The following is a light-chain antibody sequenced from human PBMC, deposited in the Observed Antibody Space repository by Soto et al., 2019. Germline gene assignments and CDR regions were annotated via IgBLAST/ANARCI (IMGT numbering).Light chain of an antibody. CDR3: QQHYSAPLT. Sequence: DIVMTQSPDSLAVSPGERATINCKSSQSVLSSANNKNYLAWHQHKPGQPPKVLIYWASTRESGVPDRFSGSGSGTDFTLTISSLQAEDVAVYYCQQHYSAPLTFGGGTRVEIK. V-gene: IGKV4-1*01. J-gene: IGKJ4*01. CDR2: WAS. CDR1: QSVLSSANNKNY.